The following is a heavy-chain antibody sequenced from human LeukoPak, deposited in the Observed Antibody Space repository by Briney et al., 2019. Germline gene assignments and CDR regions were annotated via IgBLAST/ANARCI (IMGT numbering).Heavy chain of an antibody. Sequence: QPGGSLRLSCAASGFTFSSYNMNWVRRAPGQGLEWVSTIRTNGAGTHYADSVRGRFTISGDDSKNTLYLQMDSLRAEDTAVYYCARDDYGDSGPLFDYWGQGTLVTVSS. V-gene: IGHV3-23*01. CDR3: ARDDYGDSGPLFDY. D-gene: IGHD4-17*01. CDR1: GFTFSSYN. J-gene: IGHJ4*02. CDR2: IRTNGAGT.